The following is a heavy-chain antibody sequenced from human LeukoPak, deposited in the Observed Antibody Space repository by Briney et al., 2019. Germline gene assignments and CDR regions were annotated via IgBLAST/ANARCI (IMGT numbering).Heavy chain of an antibody. CDR3: AKDWATLPSRLSPFDC. V-gene: IGHV3-23*01. Sequence: GASLRLSCAASGFTFSSYAMSWVRQAPGKGLEWVSTISATGGGTVYADSVKGRFTISRDNSENMLLLQMNSLRADDTAVYYCAKDWATLPSRLSPFDCWGQGILVTVSS. D-gene: IGHD6-6*01. CDR2: ISATGGGT. J-gene: IGHJ4*02. CDR1: GFTFSSYA.